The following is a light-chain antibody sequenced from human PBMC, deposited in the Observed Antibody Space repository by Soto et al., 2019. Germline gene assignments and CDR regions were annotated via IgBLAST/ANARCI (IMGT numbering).Light chain of an antibody. Sequence: QSALPQPASVSGSPGQSITISCTGTSSDVGGYNYVSWYQQHPGKAPKLMIYDVSNRPSGVSNRFSGSKSANTASLTISGLQAEDEADYYCSSYTSSSTRDFGTGTKVTFL. CDR2: DVS. CDR3: SSYTSSSTRD. J-gene: IGLJ1*01. CDR1: SSDVGGYNY. V-gene: IGLV2-14*01.